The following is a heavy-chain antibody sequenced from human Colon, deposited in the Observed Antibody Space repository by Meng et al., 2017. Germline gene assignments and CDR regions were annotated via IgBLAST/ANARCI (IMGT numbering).Heavy chain of an antibody. D-gene: IGHD3-10*01. V-gene: IGHV1-2*02. CDR1: GYNFNAYY. J-gene: IGHJ4*02. CDR2: INPKTGGT. CDR3: ARVIRGVIIASLGY. Sequence: ASAKVSCKASGYNFNAYYLHWVRQAPGQGREWLGGINPKTGGTIYAQKFQGRVTVTTDMSTDTAYMELRGLRSDDTAVYYCARVIRGVIIASLGYWGQGTLVTVSS.